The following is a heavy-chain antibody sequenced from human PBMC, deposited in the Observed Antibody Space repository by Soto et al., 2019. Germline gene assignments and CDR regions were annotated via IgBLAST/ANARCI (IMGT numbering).Heavy chain of an antibody. V-gene: IGHV1-69*12. D-gene: IGHD1-1*01. J-gene: IGHJ6*02. CDR2: VIPILGTT. CDR3: ARHAGTYYSNDMDV. CDR1: GGSFSTYA. Sequence: QVQLVQSGAEVKKPGSSVKVSCKASGGSFSTYAISWVRHAPGQGLEWMGGVIPILGTTNNAQKFQGRVTITAEESTGTAYMELASLRSEDTAMYYCARHAGTYYSNDMDVWGQGTTVTVSS.